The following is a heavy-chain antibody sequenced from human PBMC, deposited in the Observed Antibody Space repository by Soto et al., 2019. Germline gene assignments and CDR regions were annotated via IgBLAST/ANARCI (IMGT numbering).Heavy chain of an antibody. Sequence: ASVKVSCKASGYTFTGYYMHWVRQAPGQGLEWMGWINPNSGGTNYAQKFQGWVTMTRDTSISTAYMELSRLRSDDTAVYYCARAGPVAEYGMDVWGQGTTVTVS. CDR2: INPNSGGT. CDR3: ARAGPVAEYGMDV. V-gene: IGHV1-2*04. CDR1: GYTFTGYY. J-gene: IGHJ6*02. D-gene: IGHD6-19*01.